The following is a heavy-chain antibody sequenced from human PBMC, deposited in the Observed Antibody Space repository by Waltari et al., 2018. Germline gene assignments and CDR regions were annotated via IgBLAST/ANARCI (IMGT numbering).Heavy chain of an antibody. CDR3: ARDGAASYLWYFDL. Sequence: QVQLQESGPGLVKPSETLCLTCTVSGGSISSHYWSWIRQPPGKGLEWIGYIYYSGSTNYNPSLKSRVTISVDTSKNQFSLKLSSVTAADTAVYYCARDGAASYLWYFDLWGRGTLVTVSS. J-gene: IGHJ2*01. D-gene: IGHD3-10*01. CDR2: IYYSGST. CDR1: GGSISSHY. V-gene: IGHV4-59*11.